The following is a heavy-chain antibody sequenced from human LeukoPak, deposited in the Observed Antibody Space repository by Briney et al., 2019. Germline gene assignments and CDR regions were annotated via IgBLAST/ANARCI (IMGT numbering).Heavy chain of an antibody. V-gene: IGHV3-23*01. D-gene: IGHD3-22*01. CDR2: ISGSGGST. J-gene: IGHJ4*02. Sequence: GGSLRLSCAASGFTFSSYAMSWVRQAPGKGLEWVSAISGSGGSTYYADSVKGRFTISRDNSKNTLYLQMNSLRAEDTAVYYCARGRTYYYDSSGYFHYWGQGTLVTVSS. CDR3: ARGRTYYYDSSGYFHY. CDR1: GFTFSSYA.